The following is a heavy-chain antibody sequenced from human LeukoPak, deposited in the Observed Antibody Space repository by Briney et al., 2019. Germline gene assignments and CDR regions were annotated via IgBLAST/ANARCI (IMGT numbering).Heavy chain of an antibody. V-gene: IGHV3-21*01. CDR2: ISSSSSYI. J-gene: IGHJ4*02. CDR1: GFTFSSYS. D-gene: IGHD3-10*01. Sequence: PGGSLRLSYAASGFTFSSYSMNWVRQAPGKGLEWVSSISSSSSYIYYVDSVKGRFTISRDNAKNSLYLQMNSLRAEDTAVYYCARSSSGLPVNWGQGTLVTVSS. CDR3: ARSSSGLPVN.